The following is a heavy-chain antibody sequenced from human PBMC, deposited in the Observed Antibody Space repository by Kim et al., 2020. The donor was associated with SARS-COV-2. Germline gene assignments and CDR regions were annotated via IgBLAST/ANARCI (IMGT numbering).Heavy chain of an antibody. D-gene: IGHD2-15*01. CDR3: ARVKRVVVAATRLSGWFDP. Sequence: GRFTISRDNAKNSLYLQMNSLRAEDTAVYYCARVKRVVVAATRLSGWFDPWGQGTLVTVSS. V-gene: IGHV3-7*04. J-gene: IGHJ5*02.